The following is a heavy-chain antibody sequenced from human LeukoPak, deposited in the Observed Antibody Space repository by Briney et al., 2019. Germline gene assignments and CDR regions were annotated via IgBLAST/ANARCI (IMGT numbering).Heavy chain of an antibody. CDR1: GFTFSSYG. D-gene: IGHD3-10*01. Sequence: GGSLRLSCAASGFTFSSYGVHWVRQAPGKGLEWVAFIRYDGSNKYYADSVKGRFTISRDNSKNTLYLQMNSLRAEDTAVYYCAKETGGRQGLDYWGQGTLVTVSS. J-gene: IGHJ4*02. CDR3: AKETGGRQGLDY. V-gene: IGHV3-30*02. CDR2: IRYDGSNK.